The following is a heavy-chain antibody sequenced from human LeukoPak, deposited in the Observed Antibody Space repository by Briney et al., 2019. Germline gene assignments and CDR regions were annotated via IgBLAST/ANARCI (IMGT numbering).Heavy chain of an antibody. V-gene: IGHV3-53*01. J-gene: IGHJ4*02. D-gene: IGHD6-19*01. CDR3: AKTGTGWYFDY. CDR2: IYTSGDT. Sequence: GGSLRLSCAASGFTVSSNYLNWVRQAPAKGLEWGSIIYTSGDTYYADSVKGRFTISRDNSKNTLYLQMNSLRAEDTAVYYCAKTGTGWYFDYWGQGTLVTVSS. CDR1: GFTVSSNY.